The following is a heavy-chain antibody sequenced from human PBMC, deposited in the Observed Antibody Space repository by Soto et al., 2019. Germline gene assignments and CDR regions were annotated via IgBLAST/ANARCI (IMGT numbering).Heavy chain of an antibody. CDR3: VRGDVQELATSYYYHMDV. D-gene: IGHD6-13*01. V-gene: IGHV1-69*01. CDR2: IVPNFSVE. CDR1: GGTFSNSA. J-gene: IGHJ6*02. Sequence: QVQLVQSGAEVKKPGSSVKVSCKASGGTFSNSAINWVRQAPGQGLEWMGGIVPNFSVEHYAQRFQGRVTITADEYTSTAYMELSSLTSDDTAVYYCVRGDVQELATSYYYHMDVWGPGTTVTVSS.